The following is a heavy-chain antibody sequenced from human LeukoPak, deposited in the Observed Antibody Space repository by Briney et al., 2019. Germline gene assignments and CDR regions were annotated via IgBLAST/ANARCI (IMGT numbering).Heavy chain of an antibody. D-gene: IGHD3-10*01. CDR1: GFIFSNYW. CDR3: TRDPTMVRGASDY. V-gene: IGHV3-7*05. CDR2: IKQDGSEK. Sequence: GGSLRLSCAASGFIFSNYWMSWVRQAPGKGLEWVASIKQDGSEKKYVDSVKGRFTISRDNAKKSLYLQMNSLRAEDTAVYYCTRDPTMVRGASDYWGQGTLVTVSS. J-gene: IGHJ4*02.